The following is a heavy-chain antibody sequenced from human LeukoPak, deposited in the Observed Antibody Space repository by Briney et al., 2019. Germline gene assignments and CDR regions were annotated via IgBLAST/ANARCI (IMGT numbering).Heavy chain of an antibody. Sequence: ASVKVSCKASGGTFSSYAISWVRQAPGQGLEWMGWINPNSGGTNYAQKFQGRVTMTRDTSISTAYMELSRLRSDDTAVYYCARDMGRAVAGTQDYWGQGTLVTVSS. CDR3: ARDMGRAVAGTQDY. V-gene: IGHV1-2*02. D-gene: IGHD6-19*01. CDR1: GGTFSSYA. CDR2: INPNSGGT. J-gene: IGHJ4*02.